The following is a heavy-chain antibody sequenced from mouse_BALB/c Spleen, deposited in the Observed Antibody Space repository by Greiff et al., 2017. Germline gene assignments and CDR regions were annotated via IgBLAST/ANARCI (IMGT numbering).Heavy chain of an antibody. V-gene: IGHV7-3*02. J-gene: IGHJ3*01. CDR2: SRNKANGYTT. CDR3: ARPYYPSMTTGAVAY. D-gene: IGHD1-1*01. Sequence: EVMLVESGGGLVQPGGSLRLSCATSGFTFTAYYMSWVRQPPGKALEWLGFSRNKANGYTTDYSASVEGRFTISRDNSQSILSLQMNTLRAEDSATYYCARPYYPSMTTGAVAYWGQGTLVTVSA. CDR1: GFTFTAYY.